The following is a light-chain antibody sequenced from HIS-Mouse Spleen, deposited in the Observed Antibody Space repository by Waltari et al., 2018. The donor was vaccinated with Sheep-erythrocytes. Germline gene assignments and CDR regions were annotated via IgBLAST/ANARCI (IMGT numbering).Light chain of an antibody. CDR3: YSTDSSGNHWV. CDR1: KLGDKY. V-gene: IGLV3-10*01. J-gene: IGLJ3*02. Sequence: SYELTQPPSVSVSPGQTASITCSGDKLGDKYACWYQQKPGQSPVLVIYQDSKRPSGSPGGFSGSTSGTMATLTISGAQVEDEADYYCYSTDSSGNHWVFGGGTKLTVL. CDR2: QDS.